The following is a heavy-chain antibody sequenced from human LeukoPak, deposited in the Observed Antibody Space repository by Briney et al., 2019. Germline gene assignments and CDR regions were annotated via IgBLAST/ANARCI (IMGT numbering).Heavy chain of an antibody. Sequence: ASVKDSCKASGYTFTSYGISWVRQAPGQGLEWMGWISAYNGNTNYAQKLQGRVTMTTDTSTSTAYMELRSLRSDDTAVYYCARFGQDGSGSAHVGGAFDIWGQGTMVTVSS. V-gene: IGHV1-18*01. D-gene: IGHD3-10*01. CDR2: ISAYNGNT. CDR1: GYTFTSYG. J-gene: IGHJ3*02. CDR3: ARFGQDGSGSAHVGGAFDI.